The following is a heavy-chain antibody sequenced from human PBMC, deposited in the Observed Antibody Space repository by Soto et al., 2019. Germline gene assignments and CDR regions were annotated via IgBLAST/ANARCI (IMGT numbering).Heavy chain of an antibody. Sequence: QVQLVQSGAEVKKPGSSVKVSCKASGGTFSSYTISWVRQAPGQGLEWMGRIIPILGIANYAQKFQGRVKINADKSTSTAYMELSSLRSEDTAVYYCARDPEHDAFDIWGQGTMVTVSS. J-gene: IGHJ3*02. CDR1: GGTFSSYT. CDR3: ARDPEHDAFDI. CDR2: IIPILGIA. V-gene: IGHV1-69*08.